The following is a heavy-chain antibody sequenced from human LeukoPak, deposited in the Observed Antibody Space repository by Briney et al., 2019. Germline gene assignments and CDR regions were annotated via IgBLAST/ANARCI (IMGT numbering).Heavy chain of an antibody. V-gene: IGHV3-23*01. D-gene: IGHD5-18*01. CDR2: IKSGGAGST. CDR1: GNYW. CDR3: VGVRYNYGLSAY. Sequence: GGSLRLSCAASGNYWMHCVLQAPGEGLEGVSSIKSGGAGSTSYADPVRGRSTIARDNSKKTPYLQMNNLRADDKAIYFCVGVRYNYGLSAYWGQGPLVIVSS. J-gene: IGHJ4*02.